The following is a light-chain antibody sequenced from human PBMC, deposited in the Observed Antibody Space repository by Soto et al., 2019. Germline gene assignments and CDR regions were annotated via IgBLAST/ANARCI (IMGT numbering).Light chain of an antibody. CDR2: RNS. V-gene: IGLV1-44*01. CDR3: CSYADGSIYF. CDR1: SSNIGSNT. Sequence: QSVLTQPPSASGTPGQRVTISCSGSSSNIGSNTVNWYQQLPGTAPKLLIYRNSQRPSGVPDRFSGSKSGTSASLAISGLRSEDEADYYCCSYADGSIYFFGTGTKLTVL. J-gene: IGLJ1*01.